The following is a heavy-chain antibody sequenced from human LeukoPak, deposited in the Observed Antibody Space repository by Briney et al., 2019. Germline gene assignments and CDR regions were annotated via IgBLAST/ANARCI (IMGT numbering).Heavy chain of an antibody. CDR2: ISSSGSTI. D-gene: IGHD6-13*01. CDR1: GFAFSSYE. J-gene: IGHJ5*02. CDR3: ARASSWRYNWFDP. V-gene: IGHV3-48*03. Sequence: GGSLRLSCAASGFAFSSYEMNWVRQAPGKGLEWVSYISSSGSTIYYADSVKGRFTISRDNAKNSLYLQMNSLRAEDTAVYYCARASSWRYNWFDPWGQGTLVTVS.